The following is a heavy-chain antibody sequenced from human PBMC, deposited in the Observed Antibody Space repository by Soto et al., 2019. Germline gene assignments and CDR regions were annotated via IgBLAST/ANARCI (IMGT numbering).Heavy chain of an antibody. D-gene: IGHD2-15*01. CDR1: GYTFTSYY. CDR2: INPSGGST. V-gene: IGHV1-46*03. CDR3: ARGGVVVVVAATGWFDP. J-gene: IGHJ5*02. Sequence: QVQLVQSGAEVKKPESSVKVSCKASGYTFTSYYMHWVRQAPGQGLEWLGIINPSGGSTSYAQKFHGRVTMSRDTATSTVYMELSSLRSEDTAVYYCARGGVVVVVAATGWFDPWVQGTLVTVSS.